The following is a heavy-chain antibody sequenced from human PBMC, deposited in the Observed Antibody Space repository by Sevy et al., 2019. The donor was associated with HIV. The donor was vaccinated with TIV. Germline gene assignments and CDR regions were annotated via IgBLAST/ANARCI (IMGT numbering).Heavy chain of an antibody. CDR1: GGSISSGGYY. J-gene: IGHJ4*02. D-gene: IGHD3-22*01. V-gene: IGHV4-31*03. CDR3: ARVEYYYDSSAYHPSAHFDH. CDR2: IYYSGST. Sequence: SETLSLTCTVSGGSISSGGYYWSWIRQHPGKGLEWIGYIYYSGSTYYNPSLKSRVTISVDTSKNQFSLKLSSVTAADTAVYYCARVEYYYDSSAYHPSAHFDHWGQGTLVTVSS.